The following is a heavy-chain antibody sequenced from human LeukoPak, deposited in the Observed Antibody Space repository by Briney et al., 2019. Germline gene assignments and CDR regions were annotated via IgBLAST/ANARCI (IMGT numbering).Heavy chain of an antibody. CDR1: GYTLTELS. J-gene: IGHJ4*02. Sequence: GASVKVSCKVSGYTLTELSMHWVRQAPGKGLEWMGGFDPEDGETIYAQKFQGRVTMTEDTSTDTAYMELSSLRSEDTAVYYCARRGYCSSTSCYFFDYWGQGTLVTVSS. D-gene: IGHD2-2*01. CDR2: FDPEDGET. V-gene: IGHV1-24*01. CDR3: ARRGYCSSTSCYFFDY.